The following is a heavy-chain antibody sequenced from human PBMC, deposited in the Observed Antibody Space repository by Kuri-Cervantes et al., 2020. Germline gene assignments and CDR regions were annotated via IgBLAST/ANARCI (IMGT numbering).Heavy chain of an antibody. V-gene: IGHV3-33*05. CDR3: VRESPEWKVQGIMTF. Sequence: LKISCAASGFTFSSYGMPWVRQASSKGLEWVAVISYDGGQKGYADSVKVRFTISRDNAKNLLFLQMNSLRAEDTAVYYCVRESPEWKVQGIMTFWGQGTLVTVSS. D-gene: IGHD3-10*01. J-gene: IGHJ4*02. CDR1: GFTFSSYG. CDR2: ISYDGGQK.